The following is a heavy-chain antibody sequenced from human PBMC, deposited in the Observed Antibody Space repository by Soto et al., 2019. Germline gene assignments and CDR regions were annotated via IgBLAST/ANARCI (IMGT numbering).Heavy chain of an antibody. CDR3: ARFFGSGFDY. V-gene: IGHV3-30*03. Sequence: PGGSLRLSCAASGFTFSSFGIHRVRQAPGKGLEWVAVISYDGIDKNYGDSVKGRFTISRENSKNMVYLQMNSLRNEDTAVYYCARFFGSGFDYWGQGTLVTVSS. CDR1: GFTFSSFG. CDR2: ISYDGIDK. J-gene: IGHJ4*02. D-gene: IGHD6-19*01.